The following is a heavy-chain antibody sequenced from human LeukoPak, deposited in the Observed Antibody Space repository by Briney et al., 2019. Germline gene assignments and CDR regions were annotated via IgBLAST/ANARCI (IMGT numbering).Heavy chain of an antibody. D-gene: IGHD2-15*01. Sequence: GASVKVSCKASGYTFTGYYMHWVRQAPGQGLEWMGWINPNSGGTNYAQKLQGRVTMTTDTSTSTAYMELRSLRSDDTAVYYCARDRYCSGGSCLYYYGMDVWGQGTTVTVSS. CDR2: INPNSGGT. J-gene: IGHJ6*02. CDR1: GYTFTGYY. CDR3: ARDRYCSGGSCLYYYGMDV. V-gene: IGHV1-2*02.